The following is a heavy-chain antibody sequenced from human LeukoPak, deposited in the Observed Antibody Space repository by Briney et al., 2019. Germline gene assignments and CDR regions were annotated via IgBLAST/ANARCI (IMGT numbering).Heavy chain of an antibody. D-gene: IGHD5-12*01. J-gene: IGHJ4*02. Sequence: PSETLSLTCTVSGGSISSSSYYWGWIRQPPGKGLEWIGSIYYSGSTYYNPSLKSRVTISVDTSKNQFSLKLSSVTAADTAVYYCARVERWWLRSHFDYWGQGTLVTVSS. V-gene: IGHV4-39*07. CDR2: IYYSGST. CDR3: ARVERWWLRSHFDY. CDR1: GGSISSSSYY.